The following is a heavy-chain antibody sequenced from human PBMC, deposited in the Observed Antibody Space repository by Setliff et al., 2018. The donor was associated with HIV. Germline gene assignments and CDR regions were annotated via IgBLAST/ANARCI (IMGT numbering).Heavy chain of an antibody. CDR1: GYTFTSYY. J-gene: IGHJ4*02. D-gene: IGHD3-22*01. CDR2: IIPIFGTA. Sequence: SVKVSCKASGYTFTSYYMHWVRQAPGQGLEWMGGIIPIFGTANYAQKFQGRVTITADESTSTAYMELSSLRSEDTAVYYCASSSYYYDSGGYYYWGQGTLVTVSS. CDR3: ASSSYYYDSGGYYY. V-gene: IGHV1-69*13.